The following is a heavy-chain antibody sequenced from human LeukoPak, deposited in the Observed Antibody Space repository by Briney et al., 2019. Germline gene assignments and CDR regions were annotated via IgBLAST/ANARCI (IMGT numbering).Heavy chain of an antibody. V-gene: IGHV4-39*07. CDR2: IYYSGST. J-gene: IGHJ6*03. D-gene: IGHD2-2*01. Sequence: SETLSLTCTVSGGSISSSSYYWGWIRQPPGKGLEWIGSIYYSGSTYYNPSLKSRVTISVDTSKNQFSLKLSSVTAADTAVYYCARVPAAMQHYYYYMDVWGKGTTVTVSS. CDR1: GGSISSSSYY. CDR3: ARVPAAMQHYYYYMDV.